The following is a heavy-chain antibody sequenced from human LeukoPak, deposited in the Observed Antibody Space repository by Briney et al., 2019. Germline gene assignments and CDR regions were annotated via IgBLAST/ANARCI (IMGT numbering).Heavy chain of an antibody. D-gene: IGHD7-27*01. CDR2: ISAYNGNT. CDR1: GYTFTSYG. V-gene: IGHV1-18*01. Sequence: GASVKVSCKASGYTFTSYGISWVRQAPGQGLEWMGWISAYNGNTNYAQKLQGRVTMTTDTSTSTAYMELRSLRSDDTAVYYCARTGVSQFWNYYYYMDVWGKGTTVTVSS. CDR3: ARTGVSQFWNYYYYMDV. J-gene: IGHJ6*03.